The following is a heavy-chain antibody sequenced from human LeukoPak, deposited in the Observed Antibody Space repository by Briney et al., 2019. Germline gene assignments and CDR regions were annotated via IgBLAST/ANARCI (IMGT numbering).Heavy chain of an antibody. D-gene: IGHD6-13*01. CDR2: IKEDGNEK. J-gene: IGHJ6*02. CDR3: ARDDRAFYSNYYYGMDV. CDR1: GFTFSSYW. Sequence: GGSLRLSCAASGFTFSSYWMSWVRQAPGKGLEWVADIKEDGNEKYYVDSVKGRFTISRDNAKNSLYLQMNSLRAEDTAAYYCARDDRAFYSNYYYGMDVWGQGTTVTVSS. V-gene: IGHV3-7*01.